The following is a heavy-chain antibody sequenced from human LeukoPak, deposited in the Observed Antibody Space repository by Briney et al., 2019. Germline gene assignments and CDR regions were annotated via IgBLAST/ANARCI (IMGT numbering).Heavy chain of an antibody. D-gene: IGHD1-26*01. CDR1: GFTFSSYS. V-gene: IGHV3-21*01. Sequence: GGSLSLSCAASGFTFSSYSMNWVRQAPGKGLEWVSSISSSSSYIYYADSVKGRFTISRDNAKNSLYLQMHSLRAEDTAVYYCARDLMGWDLHYFDYWGQGTLVTVSS. J-gene: IGHJ4*02. CDR2: ISSSSSYI. CDR3: ARDLMGWDLHYFDY.